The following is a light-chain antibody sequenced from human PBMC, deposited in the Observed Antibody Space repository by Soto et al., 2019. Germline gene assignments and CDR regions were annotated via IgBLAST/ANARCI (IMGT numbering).Light chain of an antibody. Sequence: IVLTQSPGTLSLSPGERATLSCRASQTVSNYLAWYQQKPGQAPRLLIYGASSRATGIPDRFSGSGSGTDFSLTISRLEPEDFAVYYCQHYGSSRTFGQGTKVDIK. CDR2: GAS. CDR3: QHYGSSRT. V-gene: IGKV3-20*01. J-gene: IGKJ1*01. CDR1: QTVSNY.